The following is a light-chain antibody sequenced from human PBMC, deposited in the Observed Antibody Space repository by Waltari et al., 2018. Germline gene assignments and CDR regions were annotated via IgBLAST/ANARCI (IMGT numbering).Light chain of an antibody. CDR1: QSMLYSSNNKNY. V-gene: IGKV4-1*01. CDR2: WAS. J-gene: IGKJ1*01. CDR3: QQYYSGRT. Sequence: DIVMPQSPASLAVSLGERATINCKSSQSMLYSSNNKNYLAWYQQRTGQPTKLLISWASTREAGVPDRFSGSGSETDFTLTISSLQAEDVAVYYCQQYYSGRTFGQGTKVEIK.